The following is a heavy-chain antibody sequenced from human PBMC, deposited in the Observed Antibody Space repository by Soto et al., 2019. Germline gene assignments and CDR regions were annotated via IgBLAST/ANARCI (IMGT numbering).Heavy chain of an antibody. CDR3: ARRQWLVGGYYYGMDV. Sequence: ASVKLSCKASGYTFTSYGISCVRQAPGQGLEWMGWTSAYKGNTNYAQKLQGRVTMTTDTSTSTAYMELRSLRSDDTAVYYCARRQWLVGGYYYGMDVWGQGTTVTVSS. J-gene: IGHJ6*02. CDR2: TSAYKGNT. V-gene: IGHV1-18*01. D-gene: IGHD6-19*01. CDR1: GYTFTSYG.